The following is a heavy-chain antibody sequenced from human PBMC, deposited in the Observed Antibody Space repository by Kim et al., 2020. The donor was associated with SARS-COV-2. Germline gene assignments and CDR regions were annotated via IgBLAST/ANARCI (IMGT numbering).Heavy chain of an antibody. V-gene: IGHV4-34*01. CDR3: ARARVRLGYCSGGSCYSGLSYYYYYGMDV. CDR1: GGSFSGYY. J-gene: IGHJ6*02. D-gene: IGHD2-15*01. Sequence: SETLSLTCAVYGGSFSGYYWSWIRQPPGKGLEWIGEINHSGSTNYNPSLKSRVTISVDTSKNQFSLKLSSVTAADTAVYYCARARVRLGYCSGGSCYSGLSYYYYYGMDVWGQGTTVTVSS. CDR2: INHSGST.